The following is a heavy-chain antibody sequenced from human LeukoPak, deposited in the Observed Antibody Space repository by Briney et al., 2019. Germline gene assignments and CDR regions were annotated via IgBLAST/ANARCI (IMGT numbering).Heavy chain of an antibody. J-gene: IGHJ6*02. CDR2: ISYDGSNK. V-gene: IGHV3-30-3*01. D-gene: IGHD6-13*01. Sequence: PGRSLRLSCAASGFTFSSYAMHWVRQAPGKGLEWVAVISYDGSNKYYADSVKGRFTISRDNSKNTLYLQMNSLRAEDTAVYYCARDGTAADTYYYYGMDVWGQGTTVTLSS. CDR1: GFTFSSYA. CDR3: ARDGTAADTYYYYGMDV.